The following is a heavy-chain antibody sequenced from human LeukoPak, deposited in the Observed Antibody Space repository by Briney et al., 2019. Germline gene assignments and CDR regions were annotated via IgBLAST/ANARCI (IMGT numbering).Heavy chain of an antibody. V-gene: IGHV1-8*01. CDR2: MNPNNGNT. Sequence: ASVKVSCKASGYTFTSYDINWVRQATGHGLEWMGWMNPNNGNTGYAQKFQGRVTMTRNTSIGTAYMDLSGLTSDDTAVYYCARGYSCGRIDYWGQGTLVTVSS. CDR1: GYTFTSYD. CDR3: ARGYSCGRIDY. J-gene: IGHJ4*02. D-gene: IGHD2-21*01.